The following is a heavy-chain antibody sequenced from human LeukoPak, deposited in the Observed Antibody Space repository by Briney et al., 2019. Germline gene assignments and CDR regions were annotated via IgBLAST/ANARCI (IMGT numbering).Heavy chain of an antibody. CDR1: GGTFSSYA. V-gene: IGHV1-69*13. D-gene: IGHD4-17*01. Sequence: SVKVSCKASGGTFSSYAISWVRQAPGQGLEWMGGIIPIFGTANYAQKFQGRVTITADESTSTAYMELSSLRSEDTAVYYRARDRYGDYVNAFDIWGQGTMVTVSS. J-gene: IGHJ3*02. CDR3: ARDRYGDYVNAFDI. CDR2: IIPIFGTA.